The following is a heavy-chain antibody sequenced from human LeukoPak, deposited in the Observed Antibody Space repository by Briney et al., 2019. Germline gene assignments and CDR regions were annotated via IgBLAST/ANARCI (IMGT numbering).Heavy chain of an antibody. Sequence: GGSLRLSCAASGFTFSHFRMSWVRQAPGKGLEWVAYIKKTGSETYYVDSVKGRFTITRDNTRNSLFLQMYSLRAEDTAVYFCAREDGYCSGGNCYSYFDSWGQGTLVTVSS. V-gene: IGHV3-7*01. CDR3: AREDGYCSGGNCYSYFDS. J-gene: IGHJ4*02. CDR2: IKKTGSET. CDR1: GFTFSHFR. D-gene: IGHD2-15*01.